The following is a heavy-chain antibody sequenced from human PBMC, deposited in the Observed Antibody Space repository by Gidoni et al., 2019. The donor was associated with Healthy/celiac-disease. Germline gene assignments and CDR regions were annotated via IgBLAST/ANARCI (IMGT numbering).Heavy chain of an antibody. Sequence: QVQLVQSGAEVTKPGASVKVSCKASGYTFTGYYLHWVRQAPGQGLEWMGWSNPNSGGTNYAQNFQGRVTMTRDTSISTAYMELSRLRSDDTAVYYCATGYCSSTSCYEFDYWGQGTLVTVSS. CDR2: SNPNSGGT. D-gene: IGHD2-2*01. V-gene: IGHV1-2*02. CDR3: ATGYCSSTSCYEFDY. CDR1: GYTFTGYY. J-gene: IGHJ4*02.